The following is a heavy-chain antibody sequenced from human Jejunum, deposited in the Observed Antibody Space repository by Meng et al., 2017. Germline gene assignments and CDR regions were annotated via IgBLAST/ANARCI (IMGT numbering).Heavy chain of an antibody. J-gene: IGHJ4*02. V-gene: IGHV6-1*01. CDR3: ARDWGDVRGGFDF. Sequence: VQLPASVPGLVKPSPTLSPTCAISGDSVSSNSAAWNWIRQSPSRGLEWLGRTYYRSKYYNDYALSVKSRITINPDTSKNQFSLQLNSVTPEDTAIYYCARDWGDVRGGFDFWGQGTLVTVSS. D-gene: IGHD3-10*02. CDR1: GDSVSSNSAA. CDR2: TYYRSKYYN.